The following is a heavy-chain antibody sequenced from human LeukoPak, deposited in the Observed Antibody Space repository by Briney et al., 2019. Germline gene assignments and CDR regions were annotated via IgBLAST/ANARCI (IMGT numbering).Heavy chain of an antibody. V-gene: IGHV1-2*04. Sequence: ASVKVSCRASGYTFTGYYMHWVRQAPGQGLEWMGWINPNSGGTNYAQKFQGWVTITTETSTSTAYMELRSLRSDDTAVYYCARGELLSGADYWGQGTLVTVSS. J-gene: IGHJ4*02. CDR1: GYTFTGYY. CDR2: INPNSGGT. D-gene: IGHD1-26*01. CDR3: ARGELLSGADY.